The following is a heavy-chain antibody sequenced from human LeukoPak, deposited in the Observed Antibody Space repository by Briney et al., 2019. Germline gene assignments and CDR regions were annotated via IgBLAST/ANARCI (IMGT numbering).Heavy chain of an antibody. CDR2: INHSGDT. V-gene: IGHV4-34*01. CDR3: ARGQGSIAVGKWFDP. J-gene: IGHJ5*02. D-gene: IGHD6-19*01. CDR1: GGSFSGDY. Sequence: PSETLSLTCAVYGGSFSGDYWTWIRQPPGKGLVGIGEINHSGDTNYNPSLKSRVTISVDTSKKQFSLNLSSMTAADTAVYSCARGQGSIAVGKWFDPWGQGTLVTVSS.